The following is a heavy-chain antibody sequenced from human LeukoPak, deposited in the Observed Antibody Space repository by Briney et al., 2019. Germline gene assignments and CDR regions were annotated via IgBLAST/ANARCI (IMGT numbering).Heavy chain of an antibody. CDR2: IYYSGSA. J-gene: IGHJ3*02. Sequence: SETLSLTCTVSGGSISGYYWGWIRQPPGKGLEWIGHIYYSGSANYNPSLKSRVTISIGTSKNHLSLKLISVTTADTAVYYCARSFPTPYFGVVRDAFDIWGQGTMVTVSS. V-gene: IGHV4-59*01. D-gene: IGHD3-3*01. CDR3: ARSFPTPYFGVVRDAFDI. CDR1: GGSISGYY.